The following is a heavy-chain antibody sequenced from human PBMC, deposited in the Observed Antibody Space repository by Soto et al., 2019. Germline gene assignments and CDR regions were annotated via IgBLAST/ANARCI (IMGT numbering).Heavy chain of an antibody. J-gene: IGHJ3*02. Sequence: QVQLQESGPGLVKPSQTLSLTCTVSGGSISSDDYYWSWIRQPPGKGLEWIGYIYYSGSTYYNPSLKSRVIISVDTSKNQVSLKLSSVTAADTAVYYCARVPLSHASDIWGQGTMVTVSS. CDR3: ARVPLSHASDI. CDR1: GGSISSDDYY. CDR2: IYYSGST. V-gene: IGHV4-30-4*01.